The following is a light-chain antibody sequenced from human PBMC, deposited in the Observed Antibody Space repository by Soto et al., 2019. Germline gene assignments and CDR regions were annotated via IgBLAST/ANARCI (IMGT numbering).Light chain of an antibody. CDR3: QQLKSYPIT. CDR2: AAS. V-gene: IGKV1-9*01. Sequence: VECVTITCRASLVISTSLAWYQVKPGKAPKLLIYAASTLESGVPSRFSATVSGTEFSLTITSLQPEDFATYYCQQLKSYPITFGQGTRLEIK. CDR1: LVISTS. J-gene: IGKJ5*01.